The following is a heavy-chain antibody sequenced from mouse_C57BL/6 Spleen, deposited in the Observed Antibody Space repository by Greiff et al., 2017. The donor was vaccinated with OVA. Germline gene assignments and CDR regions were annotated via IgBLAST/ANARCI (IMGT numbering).Heavy chain of an antibody. V-gene: IGHV1-55*01. CDR3: ARWGIYYDYHYAMDD. J-gene: IGHJ4*01. Sequence: QVQLQQPGAELVKPGASVKMSCKASGYTFTSYWITWVKQRPGQGLEWIGDIYPGSGSTNYNEKFKSKATLTVDTSSSTTYMQLSSLTSEDSAVYYCARWGIYYDYHYAMDDWGQGTSVTVSS. D-gene: IGHD2-4*01. CDR2: IYPGSGST. CDR1: GYTFTSYW.